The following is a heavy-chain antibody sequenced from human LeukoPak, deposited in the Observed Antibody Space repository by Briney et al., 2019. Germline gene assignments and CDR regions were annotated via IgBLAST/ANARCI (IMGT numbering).Heavy chain of an antibody. D-gene: IGHD3-9*01. J-gene: IGHJ4*02. Sequence: PSETLSLTCTVSGGSISSYYWSWIRQPPGKGLEWIGYIYYSGSTNYNPSLKSRVTISVDTSKNQFSLKLSSVTAADTAVYHCARDDLTGLFDYWGQGTLVTVSS. V-gene: IGHV4-59*01. CDR1: GGSISSYY. CDR2: IYYSGST. CDR3: ARDDLTGLFDY.